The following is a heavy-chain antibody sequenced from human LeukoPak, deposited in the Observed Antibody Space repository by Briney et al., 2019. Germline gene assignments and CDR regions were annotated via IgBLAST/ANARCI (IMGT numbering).Heavy chain of an antibody. J-gene: IGHJ4*02. CDR1: GNTFTDLS. Sequence: GASVKVSRKVSGNTFTDLSMNWVRQAPGKGLEWMGGFDPEDVETIYAQKFQGRVTMTEDTSTATAYMDLSSLRPDDTAVYYCATDFYRGRQFDYWGQGTLVTVSS. CDR3: ATDFYRGRQFDY. V-gene: IGHV1-24*01. D-gene: IGHD2/OR15-2a*01. CDR2: FDPEDVET.